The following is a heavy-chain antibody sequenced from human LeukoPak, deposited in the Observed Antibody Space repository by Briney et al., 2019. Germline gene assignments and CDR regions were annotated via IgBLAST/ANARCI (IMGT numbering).Heavy chain of an antibody. J-gene: IGHJ4*02. V-gene: IGHV3-30-3*01. CDR1: GFTFSSYA. Sequence: GGSLRLSCAASGFTFSSYAMHWVRQAPGKGLEWVAVISYDRSNKYYADSVKGRFTISRDNSKNSLYLQMNSLRAEDTAVYYCARGSSSSWYWGQGTLVTVSS. CDR3: ARGSSSSWY. D-gene: IGHD6-13*01. CDR2: ISYDRSNK.